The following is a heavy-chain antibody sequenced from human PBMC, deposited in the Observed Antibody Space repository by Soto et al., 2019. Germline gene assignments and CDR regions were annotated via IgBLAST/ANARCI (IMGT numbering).Heavy chain of an antibody. Sequence: GASVKVSCKASGYTFTSYSMHWVRQAPGQGLEWMGWISAYNGNTNYAQKLQGRVTMTTDTSTSTAYMELRSLRSDDTAVYYCARDGYGRYCTNGVCYSPPRYWGQGTLVTVSS. V-gene: IGHV1-18*04. D-gene: IGHD2-8*01. CDR3: ARDGYGRYCTNGVCYSPPRY. J-gene: IGHJ4*02. CDR2: ISAYNGNT. CDR1: GYTFTSYS.